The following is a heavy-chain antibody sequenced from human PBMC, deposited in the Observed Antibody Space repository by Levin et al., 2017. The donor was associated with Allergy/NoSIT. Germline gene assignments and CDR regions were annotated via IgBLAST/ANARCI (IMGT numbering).Heavy chain of an antibody. CDR1: GGSISSYY. Sequence: SQTLSLTCTVSGGSISSYYWSWIRQPPGKGLEWIGYIYYSGSTNYNPSLKSRVTISVDTSKNQFSLKLSSVTAADTAVYYCARKRHYDSSRNWFDPWGQGTLVTVSS. D-gene: IGHD3-22*01. CDR2: IYYSGST. J-gene: IGHJ5*02. V-gene: IGHV4-59*01. CDR3: ARKRHYDSSRNWFDP.